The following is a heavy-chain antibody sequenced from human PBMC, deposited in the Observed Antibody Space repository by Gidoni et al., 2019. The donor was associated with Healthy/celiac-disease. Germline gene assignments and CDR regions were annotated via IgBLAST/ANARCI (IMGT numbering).Heavy chain of an antibody. CDR1: GFSISSGYY. V-gene: IGHV4-38-2*02. CDR3: AGPVPSPEYSYGSPDY. J-gene: IGHJ4*02. CDR2: IYHSGST. Sequence: QVPLQESGPGLVQPSETLSLTCTVSGFSISSGYYWGWIRQPPGKGLEWIGSIYHSGSTYYNPALKSRVTISVDTSKNQFSLKLSSVTAADTAVYYCAGPVPSPEYSYGSPDYWGQGTLVTVSS. D-gene: IGHD5-18*01.